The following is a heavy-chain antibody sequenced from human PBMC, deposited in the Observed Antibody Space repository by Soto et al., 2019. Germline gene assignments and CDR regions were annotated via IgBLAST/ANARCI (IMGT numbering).Heavy chain of an antibody. CDR3: ARSKIYDILTGSYGMDV. D-gene: IGHD3-9*01. CDR1: GYTFTSYY. V-gene: IGHV1-2*04. J-gene: IGHJ6*02. Sequence: ASMKVSCKASGYTFTSYYMHWVRQAPGQGLEWMGWINPNSGGTNYAQKFQGWVTMTRDTSISTAYMELSRLRSDDTAVYYCARSKIYDILTGSYGMDVWGQGTTVTVSS. CDR2: INPNSGGT.